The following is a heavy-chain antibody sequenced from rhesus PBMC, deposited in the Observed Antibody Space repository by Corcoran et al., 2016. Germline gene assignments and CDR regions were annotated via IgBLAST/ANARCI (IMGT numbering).Heavy chain of an antibody. CDR1: GYSISSGYG. D-gene: IGHD2-15*01. Sequence: QVQLQESGPGLVKPSETLSLTCAVSGYSISSGYGWGWLRQSPGKALEWIGQIYGGCGSTYENPSLSCRVTVSKDTAKNQFSLKRSSVTAADTAGDYCARTALRSCFDYWGQGVLVTVSS. CDR3: ARTALRSCFDY. J-gene: IGHJ4*01. V-gene: IGHV4-127*01. CDR2: IYGGCGST.